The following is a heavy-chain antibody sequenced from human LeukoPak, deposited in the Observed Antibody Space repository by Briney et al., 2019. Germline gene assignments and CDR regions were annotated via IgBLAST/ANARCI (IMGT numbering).Heavy chain of an antibody. J-gene: IGHJ4*02. V-gene: IGHV1-69*13. D-gene: IGHD3-9*01. CDR2: IIPIFGTA. CDR3: ARRPYDILTGYYFDY. Sequence: SVKVSCKGSGYTFTDYYMHWVRQAPGQGLEWMGGIIPIFGTANYAQKFQGRVTITADESTSTAYMELSSLRSEDTAVYYCARRPYDILTGYYFDYWGQGTLVTVSS. CDR1: GYTFTDYY.